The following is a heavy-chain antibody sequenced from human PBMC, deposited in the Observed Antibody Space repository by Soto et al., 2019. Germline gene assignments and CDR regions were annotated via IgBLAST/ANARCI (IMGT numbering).Heavy chain of an antibody. CDR3: AVAGFDFWSGYYTGDYYNYGMDV. Sequence: ASVKVSCKASGYILTGYYIQWVRQAPGQGLEWMGWINPNSGGTDFAQKFQGRVIMTRDTSISTAYMELSRLRSDDTAVYYCAVAGFDFWSGYYTGDYYNYGMDVWGQGTAVT. V-gene: IGHV1-2*02. CDR2: INPNSGGT. J-gene: IGHJ6*02. D-gene: IGHD3-3*01. CDR1: GYILTGYY.